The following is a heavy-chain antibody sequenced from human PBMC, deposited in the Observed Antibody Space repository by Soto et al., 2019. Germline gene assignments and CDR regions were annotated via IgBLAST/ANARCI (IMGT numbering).Heavy chain of an antibody. D-gene: IGHD6-13*01. CDR1: GFIFTDYA. CDR3: ARTYSTSWANAFDI. Sequence: GGSLRLSCAASGFIFTDYAMTWVRQAPGKGLEWVAIIWNDGSYKDYADSVKGRFTISRDNSKNTLYLQMDSLKVEDTAVYYCARTYSTSWANAFDIWGQGTMVTVSS. J-gene: IGHJ3*02. CDR2: IWNDGSYK. V-gene: IGHV3-33*08.